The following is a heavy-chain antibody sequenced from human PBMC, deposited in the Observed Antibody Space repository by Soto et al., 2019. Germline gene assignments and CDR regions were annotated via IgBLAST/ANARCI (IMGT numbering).Heavy chain of an antibody. V-gene: IGHV1-69*02. CDR3: ARELSSGWYYFDY. CDR1: GGTFSSYT. J-gene: IGHJ4*02. CDR2: IIPILGIA. Sequence: SVKVSCKASGGTFSSYTISWVRQAPGQGLEWMGRIIPILGIANYAQKFQGRVTITADKSTSTAYMELSSLRSEDTAVYYCARELSSGWYYFDYWGQGTLVTVSS. D-gene: IGHD6-19*01.